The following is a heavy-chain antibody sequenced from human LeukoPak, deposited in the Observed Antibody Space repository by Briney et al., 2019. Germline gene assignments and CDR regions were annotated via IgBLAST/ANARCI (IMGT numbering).Heavy chain of an antibody. D-gene: IGHD6-13*01. V-gene: IGHV4-59*01. CDR1: GDSIRDYY. Sequence: PSETLSLTCTVSGDSIRDYYWTWIRQSPGKGLEWIGNVYYSGSTNYNPSLTSRVTISIDTSKTQFSLKLTSATAADTAVYYCARDPRSAAGTSQMRWDVWGQGTTVTVSS. J-gene: IGHJ6*02. CDR3: ARDPRSAAGTSQMRWDV. CDR2: VYYSGST.